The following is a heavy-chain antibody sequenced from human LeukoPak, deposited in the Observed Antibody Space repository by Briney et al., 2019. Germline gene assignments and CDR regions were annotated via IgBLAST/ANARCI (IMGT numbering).Heavy chain of an antibody. CDR3: ARYCTSTTCILRGFDY. J-gene: IGHJ4*02. V-gene: IGHV4-38-2*01. Sequence: SETLSLTCSVSGYSFTSGHYWGWIRQPPGKGLEWIANIYHAGSAHYNPSLKSRVTISVDTSKNQFSLKLSSVTAADTAVYYCARYCTSTTCILRGFDYWGQGTLVTVSS. CDR1: GYSFTSGHY. D-gene: IGHD2-2*01. CDR2: IYHAGSA.